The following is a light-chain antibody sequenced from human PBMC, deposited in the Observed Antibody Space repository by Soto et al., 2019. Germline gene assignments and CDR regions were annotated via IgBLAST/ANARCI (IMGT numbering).Light chain of an antibody. Sequence: EIVLTQSPATLSLSPGERATLSCRASQSLRSYLTWYQQRPGQAPRLLIYDASNRATGIPARFSGSGSGTDFTLTISSLEAEDFAVYYCQQRANGPSSFCQGTRLAIQ. J-gene: IGKJ5*01. V-gene: IGKV3-11*01. CDR3: QQRANGPSS. CDR2: DAS. CDR1: QSLRSY.